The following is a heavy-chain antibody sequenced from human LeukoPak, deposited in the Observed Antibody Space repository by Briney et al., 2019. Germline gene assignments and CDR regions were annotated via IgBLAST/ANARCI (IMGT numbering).Heavy chain of an antibody. CDR2: ISAYNGNT. J-gene: IGHJ4*02. CDR3: ARVGIYCSGGSCYRAHFDY. CDR1: GYTFASYG. D-gene: IGHD2-15*01. V-gene: IGHV1-18*01. Sequence: ASVKVSCKASGYTFASYGISWVRQAPGQGLEWMGWISAYNGNTNYAQKLQGRVTMTTDTSTSTAYMELRSLRSDDTAVYYCARVGIYCSGGSCYRAHFDYWGQGTLVTVSS.